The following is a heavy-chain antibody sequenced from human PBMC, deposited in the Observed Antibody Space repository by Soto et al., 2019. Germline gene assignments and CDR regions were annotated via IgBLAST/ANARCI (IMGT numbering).Heavy chain of an antibody. CDR1: GFTFSSYA. Sequence: PGGSLRLSCAASGFTFSSYAMHWVRQAPGKGLEWAAVISYDGSNKYYADSVKGRFTISRDNSKNTLYLQMNSLRAEDTAVYYCAREGGVAAHYFDYWGHGTLVTVSS. J-gene: IGHJ4*01. D-gene: IGHD6-6*01. CDR3: AREGGVAAHYFDY. CDR2: ISYDGSNK. V-gene: IGHV3-30-3*01.